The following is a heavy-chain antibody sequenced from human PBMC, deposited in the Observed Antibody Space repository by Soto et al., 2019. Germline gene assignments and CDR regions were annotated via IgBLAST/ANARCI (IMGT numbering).Heavy chain of an antibody. CDR1: GHTFSSYG. CDR3: AGADRTTATIVYFDY. V-gene: IGHV1-18*01. J-gene: IGHJ4*02. D-gene: IGHD1-1*01. Sequence: ASVKVSCKASGHTFSSYGISWVRQAPGQGLEWMGWITTYNGGNTNYAQKFQGRVTLTIDTSTSTANMERWSLRSDDTAVYYCAGADRTTATIVYFDYWGQGTLVTVSS. CDR2: ITTYNGGNT.